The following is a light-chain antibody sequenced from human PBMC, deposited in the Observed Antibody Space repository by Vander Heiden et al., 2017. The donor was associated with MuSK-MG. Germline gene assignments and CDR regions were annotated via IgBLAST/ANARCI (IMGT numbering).Light chain of an antibody. CDR3: KVWDTRSLYV. Sequence: YVLTQPPSVSVAPGETASMTCEGLNVGGKSVHWYQQKPGQAPVVVIYYDSDRRSGIPERCSGSNSGNTATLTISGVEAGDEADYYCKVWDTRSLYVFGTGTKVTVL. CDR2: YDS. CDR1: NVGGKS. V-gene: IGLV3-21*04. J-gene: IGLJ1*01.